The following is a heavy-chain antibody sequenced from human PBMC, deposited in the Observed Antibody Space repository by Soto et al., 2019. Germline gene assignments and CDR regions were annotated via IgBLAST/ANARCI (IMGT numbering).Heavy chain of an antibody. CDR2: ISSSSSTI. D-gene: IGHD3-9*01. CDR3: AREGSYDILTGYYIRAFDI. V-gene: IGHV3-48*01. J-gene: IGHJ3*02. CDR1: GFTFSSYS. Sequence: GGSLRLSCAASGFTFSSYSMNWVRQAPGKGLEWVSYISSSSSTIYYADSVKGRFTISRDNAKNSLYLQMNSLRAEDTAVYYCAREGSYDILTGYYIRAFDIWGQGTMVTVSS.